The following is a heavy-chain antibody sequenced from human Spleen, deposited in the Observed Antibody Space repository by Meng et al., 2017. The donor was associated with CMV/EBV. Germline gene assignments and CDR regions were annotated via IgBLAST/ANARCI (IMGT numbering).Heavy chain of an antibody. J-gene: IGHJ4*02. CDR3: AAYDDYSNYGFDY. CDR1: GYAFTNYD. V-gene: IGHV1-2*02. CDR2: INPNSGGT. D-gene: IGHD4-11*01. Sequence: ASVKVSCKTSGYAFTNYDIIWVRQAPGQGLEWMGWINPNSGGTNYAQKFQGRVTMTRDTSISTAYMELSRLRSDDTAVYYCAAYDDYSNYGFDYWGQGTLVTVSS.